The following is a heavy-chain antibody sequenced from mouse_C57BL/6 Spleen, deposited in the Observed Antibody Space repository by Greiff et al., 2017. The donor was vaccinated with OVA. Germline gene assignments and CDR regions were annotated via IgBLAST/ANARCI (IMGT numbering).Heavy chain of an antibody. CDR1: GFTFSDYY. CDR2: INYDGSST. J-gene: IGHJ1*03. D-gene: IGHD1-1*01. CDR3: ARDPHYYGSSYGWYFDV. Sequence: DVQLVESEGGLVQPGSSMKLSCTASGFTFSDYYMAWVRQVPEKGLEWVANINYDGSSTYYLDSLKSRFIISRDTAKNILYLQMSSLKSEDTATYYCARDPHYYGSSYGWYFDVWGTGTTVTVSS. V-gene: IGHV5-16*01.